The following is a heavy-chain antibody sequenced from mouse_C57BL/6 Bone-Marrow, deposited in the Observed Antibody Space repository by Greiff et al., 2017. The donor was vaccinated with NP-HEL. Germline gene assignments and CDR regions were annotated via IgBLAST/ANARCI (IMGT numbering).Heavy chain of an antibody. D-gene: IGHD2-2*01. Sequence: VQLQQPGAELVKPGASVKLSCKASGYTFTSSWMHWVKQRPGQGLEWIGMIHPNSGSTNYNEKFKRKATLTVDKSSSTAYMQLSSLTSEDSAVYYCAGGGYDGAWFAYWGQGTLVTVSA. CDR3: AGGGYDGAWFAY. J-gene: IGHJ3*01. CDR2: IHPNSGST. V-gene: IGHV1-64*01. CDR1: GYTFTSSW.